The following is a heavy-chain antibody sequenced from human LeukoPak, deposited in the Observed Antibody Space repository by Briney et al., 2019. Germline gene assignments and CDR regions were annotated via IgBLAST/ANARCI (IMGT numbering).Heavy chain of an antibody. Sequence: GGSLRLSCAASGFTFSSYSMNWVRQAPGKGLEWVSSISSSSSYIYYADSVKGRLTISRDNAKNSLYLQMNSLRAEDTAVYYCARGEYQLLIGDYWGQGTLVTVSS. CDR1: GFTFSSYS. CDR3: ARGEYQLLIGDY. V-gene: IGHV3-21*01. CDR2: ISSSSSYI. J-gene: IGHJ4*02. D-gene: IGHD2-2*01.